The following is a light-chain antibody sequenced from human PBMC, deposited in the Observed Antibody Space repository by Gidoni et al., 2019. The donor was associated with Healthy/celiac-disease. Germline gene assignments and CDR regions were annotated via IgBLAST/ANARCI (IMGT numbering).Light chain of an antibody. Sequence: EIVLTQSPGTLSLSPGERATLSCRASQSVSSSCLALYQQKPGQAPRLLIYGASSRATGIPDRFSGSGSGTDFTLTISRLEPEDFAVYYCQQYGSSPPLTFGGGTKVEIK. V-gene: IGKV3-20*01. CDR2: GAS. CDR1: QSVSSSC. CDR3: QQYGSSPPLT. J-gene: IGKJ4*01.